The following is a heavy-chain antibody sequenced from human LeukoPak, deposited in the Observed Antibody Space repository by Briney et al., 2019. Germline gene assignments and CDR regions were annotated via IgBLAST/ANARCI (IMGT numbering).Heavy chain of an antibody. CDR3: ARDSGDDAFDF. D-gene: IGHD1-26*01. V-gene: IGHV1-2*02. J-gene: IGHJ3*01. CDR2: INPKSGGT. Sequence: GASVKVSCKASGYTFTGYYMHWVRQAPGQGLEWMGWINPKSGGTNSAQKFQGRVTMTRDTSINTGYMELSGVTSDDTAVYFCARDSGDDAFDFWGQGTMVTVSS. CDR1: GYTFTGYY.